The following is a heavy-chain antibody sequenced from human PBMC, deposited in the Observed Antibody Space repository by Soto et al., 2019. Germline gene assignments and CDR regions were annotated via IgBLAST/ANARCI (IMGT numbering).Heavy chain of an antibody. J-gene: IGHJ5*02. V-gene: IGHV3-11*01. D-gene: IGHD3-3*01. CDR1: GFTFSDYY. Sequence: GGSLRLSCAASGFTFSDYYMSWIRQARGKGLEWVSYISSSGSTIYYADSVKGRFTISRDNAKNSLYLQMNSLRAEDTAVYYCARAGSPYYDFWNGYPSDFDPWGQGTLVTVSS. CDR2: ISSSGSTI. CDR3: ARAGSPYYDFWNGYPSDFDP.